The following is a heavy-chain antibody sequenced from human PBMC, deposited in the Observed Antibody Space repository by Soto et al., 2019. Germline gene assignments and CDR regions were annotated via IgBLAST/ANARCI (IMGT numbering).Heavy chain of an antibody. CDR2: ISAYNGNT. V-gene: IGHV1-18*01. CDR3: ARGHAGDTAMVLRSYYYDSSGYYRYYFDY. CDR1: GYTFTSYG. J-gene: IGHJ4*02. Sequence: ASVKVSCKASGYTFTSYGISWVRQAPGQGLEWMGWISAYNGNTNYAQKLQGRVTMTTDTSTSTAYMELRSLRSDDTAVYYCARGHAGDTAMVLRSYYYDSSGYYRYYFDYWGQGTLVTVS. D-gene: IGHD3-22*01.